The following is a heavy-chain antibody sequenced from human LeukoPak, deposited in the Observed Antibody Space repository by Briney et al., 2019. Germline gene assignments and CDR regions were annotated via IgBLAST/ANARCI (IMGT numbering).Heavy chain of an antibody. J-gene: IGHJ4*02. CDR1: GGSFSGYY. CDR3: ARSVSNFDY. CDR2: INHSGST. Sequence: SETLSLTCAVYGGSFSGYYWSWIRQPPGRGLEWIGEINHSGSTNYNPSLKSRVTISVDTSKNQFSLKLSSVTAADTAVYYCARSVSNFDYWGQGTLVTVSS. V-gene: IGHV4-34*01.